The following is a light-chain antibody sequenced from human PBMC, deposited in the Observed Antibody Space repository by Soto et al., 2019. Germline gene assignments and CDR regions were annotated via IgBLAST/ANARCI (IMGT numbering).Light chain of an antibody. V-gene: IGKV3-20*01. CDR1: RSFSSSY. CDR3: QHYDSSPTYT. J-gene: IGKJ2*01. Sequence: EIVLTQSPVTLSLPPGERATLSCRASRSFSSSYLGWYQQKPGQAPRLLIYAASTRATGIPDRFSGSGSATDFTLTISRLEPEDSAVYYCQHYDSSPTYTFGQGTKLEIK. CDR2: AAS.